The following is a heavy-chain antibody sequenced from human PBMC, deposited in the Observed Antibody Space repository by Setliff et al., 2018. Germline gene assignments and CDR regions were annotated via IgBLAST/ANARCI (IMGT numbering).Heavy chain of an antibody. CDR1: GGSFSGYY. CDR3: ARGRYDFDY. D-gene: IGHD1-1*01. J-gene: IGHJ4*02. V-gene: IGHV4-34*01. Sequence: PSETLSLTCAVYGGSFSGYYWSWIRQPPGKGLGWIGEINHSGSTNYNPSLKSRVTISVDTSKNQFSLKLSSVTAADTAVYYCARGRYDFDYWGQGTLVTVSS. CDR2: INHSGST.